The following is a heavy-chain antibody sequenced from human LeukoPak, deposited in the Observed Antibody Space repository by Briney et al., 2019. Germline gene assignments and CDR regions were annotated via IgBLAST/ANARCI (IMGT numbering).Heavy chain of an antibody. CDR2: ISYDGSDK. V-gene: IGHV3-30*04. Sequence: GRCLRLSCAASGFTFSSSAMHWVRQAPGKGLEWVAVISYDGSDKYYADSVKGRFTISRDNSKNTLSLQMNSLRVDDTAAYYCANSFYGSVSYQGDYFDNWGQGTLVTVSS. CDR1: GFTFSSSA. J-gene: IGHJ4*02. CDR3: ANSFYGSVSYQGDYFDN. D-gene: IGHD3-10*01.